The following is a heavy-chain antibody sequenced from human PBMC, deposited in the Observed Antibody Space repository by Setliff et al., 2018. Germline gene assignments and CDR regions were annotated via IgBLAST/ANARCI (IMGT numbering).Heavy chain of an antibody. CDR2: IHHSGST. J-gene: IGHJ3*02. V-gene: IGHV4-34*01. CDR3: ARDYYDSRGSYAFDI. CDR1: GGSFSDYW. Sequence: SETLSLTCAVYGGSFSDYWWSWIRQLPGKGLEWIAEIHHSGSTNFHPSLKSRVAISVDPSKNQFSLNLSSVTAADTAMYYCARDYYDSRGSYAFDIWGQGTVVTVSS. D-gene: IGHD3-22*01.